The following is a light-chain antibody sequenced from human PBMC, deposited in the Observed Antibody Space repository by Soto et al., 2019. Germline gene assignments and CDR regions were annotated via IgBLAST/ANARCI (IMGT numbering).Light chain of an antibody. CDR1: QSGLYSSNNKYF. J-gene: IGKJ1*01. CDR3: QHFYNTACI. Sequence: DIVMTQSPDSLAVSLGERATINCKSSQSGLYSSNNKYFLALYQQKPGQPPKLIISWASIREYVFPDRISGRVSETDFDLTISIRQADDGAVYFCQHFYNTACIFGQGTKVEL. CDR2: WAS. V-gene: IGKV4-1*01.